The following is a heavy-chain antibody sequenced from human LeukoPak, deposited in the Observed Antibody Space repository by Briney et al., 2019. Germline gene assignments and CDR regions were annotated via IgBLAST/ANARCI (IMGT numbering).Heavy chain of an antibody. J-gene: IGHJ5*02. V-gene: IGHV4-39*01. CDR3: ARLGSAYPSSRVDR. CDR2: IYYSGST. D-gene: IGHD3-22*01. CDR1: GGSVSSSDCY. Sequence: PSETLSLTCTVPGGSVSSSDCYWGWIRQPPGKGLEWIGSIYYSGSTYYKSSLKSRVTISIDTSNNRLSLRLSSVTAADTAVYYCARLGSAYPSSRVDRWGQGTLVTVSS.